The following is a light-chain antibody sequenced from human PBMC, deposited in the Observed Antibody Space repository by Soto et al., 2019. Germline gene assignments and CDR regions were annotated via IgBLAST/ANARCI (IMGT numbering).Light chain of an antibody. V-gene: IGKV3-20*01. CDR2: GAS. CDR3: QQYDGSLT. J-gene: IGKJ4*01. CDR1: QSVSSSY. Sequence: EIVLAHSPGTLSLSPGERATLSCRASQSVSSSYLAWYQQKAGQAPRLLIYGASSRATGIPDRFSGTGSGTDFTLTISRLEPEDFAVYYCQQYDGSLTFGGGTKVDIK.